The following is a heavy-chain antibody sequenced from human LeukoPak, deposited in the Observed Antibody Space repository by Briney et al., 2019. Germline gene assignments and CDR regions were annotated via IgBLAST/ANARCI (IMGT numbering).Heavy chain of an antibody. D-gene: IGHD4/OR15-4a*01. CDR1: GFTFSSYG. V-gene: IGHV3-30*03. J-gene: IGHJ4*02. CDR2: ISYDGSNK. CDR3: ARRAGAYSHPYDY. Sequence: GGSLRLSCAASGFTFSSYGMHWVRQAPGKELEWVAVISYDGSNKYYADSVKGRFTISRDNPKNTLYLQMNSLRAEDTAVYYCARRAGAYSHPYDYWGQGTLVTVSS.